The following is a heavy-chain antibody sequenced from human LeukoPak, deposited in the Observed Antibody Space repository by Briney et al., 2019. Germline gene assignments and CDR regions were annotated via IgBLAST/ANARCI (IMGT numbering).Heavy chain of an antibody. V-gene: IGHV1-69*05. Sequence: ASVTVSCKASGGTFSSYASSWVRQAPGQGLEWVGGSIPIFGNANYAQKFQGRVTITTDESTSTAYMELSSLRSEETAVYYCARDGGYSYGYVTIDYWGQGTLVTVSS. D-gene: IGHD5-18*01. CDR1: GGTFSSYA. J-gene: IGHJ4*02. CDR3: ARDGGYSYGYVTIDY. CDR2: SIPIFGNA.